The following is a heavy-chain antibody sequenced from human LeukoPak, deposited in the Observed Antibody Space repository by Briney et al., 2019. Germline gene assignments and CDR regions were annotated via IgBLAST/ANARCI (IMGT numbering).Heavy chain of an antibody. Sequence: PSETLSLTGTGSGGSISSYYWSWIRQPAGKGLEWIGRIYTSGTTDYNPSLKSRVSMSVDTSKNQFPLKVSSVPAADTDVYYCARELDASTYGPRYDYWGQGTLVTVSS. D-gene: IGHD3-10*01. CDR1: GGSISSYY. V-gene: IGHV4-4*07. CDR2: IYTSGTT. J-gene: IGHJ4*02. CDR3: ARELDASTYGPRYDY.